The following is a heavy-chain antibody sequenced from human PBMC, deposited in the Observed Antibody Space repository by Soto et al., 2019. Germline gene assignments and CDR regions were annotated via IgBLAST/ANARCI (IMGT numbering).Heavy chain of an antibody. Sequence: SETLSITCTVCGGSISNSYWNWTRQPPGKELEWIGYIHHSGNSDYNPSLKSRVTISVDTSKNQFSLKLTSVTAADTALYYCARTLSEYRYGPLAYWGQGTLVTVSS. D-gene: IGHD5-18*01. CDR2: IHHSGNS. J-gene: IGHJ4*02. CDR3: ARTLSEYRYGPLAY. CDR1: GGSISNSY. V-gene: IGHV4-59*08.